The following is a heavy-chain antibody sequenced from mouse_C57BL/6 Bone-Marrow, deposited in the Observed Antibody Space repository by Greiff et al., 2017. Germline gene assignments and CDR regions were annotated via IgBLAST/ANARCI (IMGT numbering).Heavy chain of an antibody. J-gene: IGHJ3*01. V-gene: IGHV1-15*01. CDR2: IDPETGGT. CDR3: TRENDGYSLWFAY. D-gene: IGHD2-3*01. CDR1: GYTFTDYE. Sequence: QVQLQQSGAELVRPGASVTLSCKASGYTFTDYEMHWVKQTPVHGLEWIGAIDPETGGTAYNQKFKGKAILTADKSSSTAYMELRSLTSEDSAVYYWTRENDGYSLWFAYGGQGTLVTVSA.